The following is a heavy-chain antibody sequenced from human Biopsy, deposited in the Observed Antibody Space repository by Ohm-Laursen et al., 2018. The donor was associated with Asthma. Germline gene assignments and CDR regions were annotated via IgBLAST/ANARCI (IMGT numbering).Heavy chain of an antibody. Sequence: SLRLSCAASGFTFSSYWMHWVRQAPGKGLEWVANIKHDGTEKNHVDSLKGRFTISRDNAKNSLYLQMNSLRAEDTAVYYCARTFHFWSPYHAEHYQLWGQGTLVTVSS. CDR2: IKHDGTEK. J-gene: IGHJ1*01. CDR3: ARTFHFWSPYHAEHYQL. V-gene: IGHV3-7*01. D-gene: IGHD3-3*02. CDR1: GFTFSSYW.